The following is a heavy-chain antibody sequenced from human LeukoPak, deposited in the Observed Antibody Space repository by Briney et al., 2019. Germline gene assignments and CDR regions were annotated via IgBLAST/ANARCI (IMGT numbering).Heavy chain of an antibody. CDR2: MYTSGGT. D-gene: IGHD3-22*01. Sequence: SETLSLTCTVSGGSISSSSYYWSWIRQPAGQGLEYIGRMYTSGGTNYNPSLKSRVTISVDTSKNQFSLKLSSVTAADTAVYYCARGYDGSGYYYRNWYFDLWGRGTLVTVSS. CDR1: GGSISSSSYY. CDR3: ARGYDGSGYYYRNWYFDL. V-gene: IGHV4-61*02. J-gene: IGHJ2*01.